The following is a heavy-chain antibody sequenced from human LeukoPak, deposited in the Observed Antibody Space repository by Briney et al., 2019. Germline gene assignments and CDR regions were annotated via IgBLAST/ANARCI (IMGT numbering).Heavy chain of an antibody. V-gene: IGHV1-46*01. Sequence: ASVKVSCKVSGYTLTELSMHWVRQAPGQGLQWMGIINPSGDSTSYAQKFQGRVTMTRDTSTSTVYMELSSLRSEDTAVYYCARAPHGLAVPLDYWGQGTLVTVSS. CDR3: ARAPHGLAVPLDY. D-gene: IGHD6-19*01. CDR1: GYTLTELS. CDR2: INPSGDST. J-gene: IGHJ4*02.